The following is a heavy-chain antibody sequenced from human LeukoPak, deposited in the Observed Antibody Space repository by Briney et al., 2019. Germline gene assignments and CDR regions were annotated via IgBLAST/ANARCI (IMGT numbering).Heavy chain of an antibody. V-gene: IGHV3-30*01. J-gene: IGHJ5*02. CDR1: GFTFSDYP. D-gene: IGHD6-19*01. CDR2: VSSDGTTQ. Sequence: GTTLRLSCAASGFTFSDYPMNWVRQAPGKGLGWVAVVSSDGTTQYYADSVKGRFTISRDNSKNTLFLQWNSLKADDTAVYFCARGDSSGIFDPWGQGTLVTVSS. CDR3: ARGDSSGIFDP.